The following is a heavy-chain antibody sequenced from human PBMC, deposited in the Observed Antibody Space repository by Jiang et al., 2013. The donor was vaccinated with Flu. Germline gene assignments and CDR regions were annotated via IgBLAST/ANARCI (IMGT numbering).Heavy chain of an antibody. V-gene: IGHV5-10-1*01. CDR3: ARHHFPKYSGTWDQRDWYFDL. CDR1: GYSFVSYW. D-gene: IGHD5-12*01. J-gene: IGHJ2*01. CDR2: IDPSDSYS. Sequence: GAEVKKPGESLRISCKASGYSFVSYWISWLRQMPGKGLEWMGRIDPSDSYSDYSPSFQGHVTISADKSISTAYLQWSGLKASDTAMYYCARHHFPKYSGTWDQRDWYFDLWGRGTLVTVSS.